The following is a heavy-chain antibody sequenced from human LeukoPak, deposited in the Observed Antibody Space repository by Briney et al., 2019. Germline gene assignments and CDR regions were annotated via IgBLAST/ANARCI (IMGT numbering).Heavy chain of an antibody. CDR1: GGSISSSSYY. CDR2: IYYSGST. J-gene: IGHJ6*03. CDR3: ARDLKKGRYYYMDV. V-gene: IGHV4-39*07. Sequence: SETLSLTCTVSGGSISSSSYYWGWIRQPPGKGLEWIGSIYYSGSTYYNPSLKSRVTIPVDTSKNQFSLKLSSVTAADTAVYYCARDLKKGRYYYMDVWGKGTTVTVSS. D-gene: IGHD3-10*01.